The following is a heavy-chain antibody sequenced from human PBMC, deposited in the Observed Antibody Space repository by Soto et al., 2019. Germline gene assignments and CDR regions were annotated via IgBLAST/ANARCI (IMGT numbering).Heavy chain of an antibody. CDR1: GGTFSSYA. CDR2: IIPIFGTA. D-gene: IGHD6-19*01. J-gene: IGHJ3*02. CDR3: AIVPSRAVAGSGIDAFDI. Sequence: QVQLVKSGAEVKKPGSSVKVSCKASGGTFSSYAISWVRQAPGQGLEWMGGIIPIFGTANYAQKFQGRVTITADESTSTAYMELRSLRSENTAVYYCAIVPSRAVAGSGIDAFDIWGQGTMVTVSS. V-gene: IGHV1-69*12.